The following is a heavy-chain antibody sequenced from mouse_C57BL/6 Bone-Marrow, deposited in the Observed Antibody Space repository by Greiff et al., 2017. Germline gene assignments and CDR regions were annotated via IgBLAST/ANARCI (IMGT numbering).Heavy chain of an antibody. CDR2: IYPRSGNT. V-gene: IGHV1-81*01. CDR1: GYTFTSYG. Sequence: QVQLQQSGAELARPGASVKLSCKASGYTFTSYGISWVKQRTGQGLEWIGEIYPRSGNTYYNEKFKGKATLTADKSSSTAYMELRSLTSEDSAVYFCARLECDGSGGDWYFDVWGTGTTVTVSS. J-gene: IGHJ1*03. CDR3: ARLECDGSGGDWYFDV. D-gene: IGHD1-1*01.